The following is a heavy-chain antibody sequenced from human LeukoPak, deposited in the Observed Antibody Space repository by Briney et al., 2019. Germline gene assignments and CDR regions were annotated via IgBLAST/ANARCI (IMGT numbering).Heavy chain of an antibody. CDR2: VYVNGIT. V-gene: IGHV4-4*08. J-gene: IGHJ2*01. CDR1: GGSMFNYY. Sequence: SETLSLTCTVSGGSMFNYYWNWVRQPPGKGLEWIGYVYVNGITNYSPSLRSRGTISIATSKNQFSLRLTSVTAADTAIYYCARRAYYDSSGYHPTSGYFDPWGRGTLVSVS. CDR3: ARRAYYDSSGYHPTSGYFDP. D-gene: IGHD3-22*01.